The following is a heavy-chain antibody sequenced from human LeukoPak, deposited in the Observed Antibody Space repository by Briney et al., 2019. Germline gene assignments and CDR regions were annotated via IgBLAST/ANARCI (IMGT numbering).Heavy chain of an antibody. V-gene: IGHV1-2*06. CDR1: GYTFTGYY. CDR3: ARGYTIFGEPKDY. D-gene: IGHD3-3*01. Sequence: ASVKVSCKASGYTFTGYYMHWVRQAPGQGLEWMGRINPNSGGTNYAQKFQGRVTMTRDTSISTAYMELSSLRSEDTAVYYCARGYTIFGEPKDYWGQGTLVTVSS. CDR2: INPNSGGT. J-gene: IGHJ4*02.